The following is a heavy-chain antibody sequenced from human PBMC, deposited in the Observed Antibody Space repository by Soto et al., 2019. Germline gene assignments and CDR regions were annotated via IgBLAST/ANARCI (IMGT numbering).Heavy chain of an antibody. J-gene: IGHJ4*02. CDR3: ARDGMCVLDY. D-gene: IGHD1-1*01. CDR2: ISYDGGSK. V-gene: IGHV3-30*04. CDR1: GFTYSSHS. Sequence: QVQLVESGGGVVQPGRSLRLSCAASGFTYSSHSMHWVRQAPGKGLEWVAVISYDGGSKDYADSVKGRFTISRDNSKDTLYVQMNSPKPEDTAVYYCARDGMCVLDYWGQGTLVTVSS.